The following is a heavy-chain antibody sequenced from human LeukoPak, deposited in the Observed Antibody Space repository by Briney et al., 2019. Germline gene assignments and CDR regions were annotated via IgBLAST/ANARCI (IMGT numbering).Heavy chain of an antibody. J-gene: IGHJ4*02. V-gene: IGHV3-11*06. CDR3: ARDFYGSGSYYIY. Sequence: GGSLRLSCAASGFTFSDYYMSWIRQAPGKGLEWVSYISSSSSYTNYADSVKGRFTISRDNAKNSLYLQVNSLRAEDTAVYYCARDFYGSGSYYIYWGQGTLVTVSS. CDR2: ISSSSSYT. CDR1: GFTFSDYY. D-gene: IGHD3-10*01.